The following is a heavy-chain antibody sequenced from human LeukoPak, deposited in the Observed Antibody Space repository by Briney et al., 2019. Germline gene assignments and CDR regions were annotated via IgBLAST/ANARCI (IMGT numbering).Heavy chain of an antibody. D-gene: IGHD3-10*01. CDR3: ARGVLPRGAPPPFFDY. Sequence: SVKVSCKTSGGTFNTYSIDWVRQAPGQGLEWMGGIIPIFGTTNYAQTFQSRVTITADDSTNTAYMELSSLRSNDTAVYYCARGVLPRGAPPPFFDYWGQGTLVTVSS. CDR1: GGTFNTYS. J-gene: IGHJ4*02. V-gene: IGHV1-69*01. CDR2: IIPIFGTT.